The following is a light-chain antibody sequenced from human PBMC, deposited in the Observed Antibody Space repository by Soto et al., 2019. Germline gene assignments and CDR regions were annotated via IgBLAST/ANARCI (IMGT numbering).Light chain of an antibody. CDR3: QQYSSLPHT. V-gene: IGKV3-20*01. CDR1: LSVSNRF. J-gene: IGKJ2*01. Sequence: ESVLTQSPGTASLSPGERATLSGRASLSVSNRFFAWYQQKPGQAPRLLIYGVSSRATGIPDRFSGSGCGTDFTLTTSRLEPEDVVVYYCQQYSSLPHTFGQGTKLEVK. CDR2: GVS.